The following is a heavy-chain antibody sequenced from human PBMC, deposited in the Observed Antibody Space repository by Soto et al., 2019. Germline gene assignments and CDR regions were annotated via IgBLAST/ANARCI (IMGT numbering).Heavy chain of an antibody. V-gene: IGHV1-8*01. CDR2: MNPNSGNT. CDR3: ARVGYSSGRHHTLFDP. CDR1: GYTFTSYD. D-gene: IGHD6-19*01. Sequence: GASVKVSCKASGYTFTSYDINWVRQATGQGLEWMGWMNPNSGNTGYAQKFQGRVTMTRNTSISTAYMELSSLRSEETAVYYCARVGYSSGRHHTLFDPWGQGTLVTVS. J-gene: IGHJ5*02.